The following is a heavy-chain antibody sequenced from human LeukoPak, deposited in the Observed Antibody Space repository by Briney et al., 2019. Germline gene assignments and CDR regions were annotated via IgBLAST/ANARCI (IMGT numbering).Heavy chain of an antibody. D-gene: IGHD3-10*01. CDR2: IKQDGSEK. J-gene: IGHJ4*02. CDR1: GFTFSSYW. Sequence: GGSLGLSCAVSGFTFSSYWMSWVRQAPGKGLEWVANIKQDGSEKYYVDSVKGRFTISRDNAKNSLYLQMNSLRAEDTAVYYCARDLRRGMVRGVIMSLGYWGQGTLVTVSS. CDR3: ARDLRRGMVRGVIMSLGY. V-gene: IGHV3-7*01.